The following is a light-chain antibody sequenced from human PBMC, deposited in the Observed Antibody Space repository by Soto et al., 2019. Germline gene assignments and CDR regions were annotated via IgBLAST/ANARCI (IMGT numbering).Light chain of an antibody. CDR3: QQLHTYPLT. CDR1: QGISTY. Sequence: DIQLTQSPSFLSASVGDRVTITCRASQGISTYLAWYQQKPGKAPKLLIYGASTLQSGVPSRFSGSGSEIDFTLTISSLQPEDFAIYYCQQLHTYPLTFGGGTKVEIK. CDR2: GAS. V-gene: IGKV1-9*01. J-gene: IGKJ4*01.